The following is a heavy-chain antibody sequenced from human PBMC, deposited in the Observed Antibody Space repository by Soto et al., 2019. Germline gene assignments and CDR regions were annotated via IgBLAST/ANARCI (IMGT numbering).Heavy chain of an antibody. V-gene: IGHV3-23*01. Sequence: TGGSLRLSCAASGFTFRNYAMSWARQAPGKGLEWVSAISGSGGTTHYADSVNGRFTISRDNSKNTLYLQMNSLRVEDTAVYYCAKDRSSTSCYAFDYWGQGSLVTVSS. CDR1: GFTFRNYA. CDR2: ISGSGGTT. J-gene: IGHJ4*02. D-gene: IGHD2-2*01. CDR3: AKDRSSTSCYAFDY.